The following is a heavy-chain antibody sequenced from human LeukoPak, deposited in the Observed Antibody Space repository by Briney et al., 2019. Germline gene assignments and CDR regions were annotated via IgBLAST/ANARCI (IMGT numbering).Heavy chain of an antibody. CDR1: GFTFSSYS. CDR2: ISSSSSYI. J-gene: IGHJ1*01. V-gene: IGHV3-21*01. D-gene: IGHD3-3*01. Sequence: GGSLRLSCAASGFTFSSYSMNWVRQAPGKGLEWVSFISSSSSYIYYADSVKGRFTISRDNAKNSLYLQMNSLRAEDTAVYYCASGRYYDFWSDYWGQGTLVTVSS. CDR3: ASGRYYDFWSDY.